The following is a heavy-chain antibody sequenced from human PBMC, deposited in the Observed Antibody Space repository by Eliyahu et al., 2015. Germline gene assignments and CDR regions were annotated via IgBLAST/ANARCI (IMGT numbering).Heavy chain of an antibody. CDR3: ARAYSSSWARYFDF. D-gene: IGHD6-13*01. V-gene: IGHV1-69*08. CDR2: IMTILGTV. CDR1: GGTFSNYN. J-gene: IGHJ4*02. Sequence: QVXLXQSGAXVRKPGSXVKXSCKTSGGTFSNYNISWVRQARGQGLEWMWTIMTILGTVNYTQKFQGRLTITADKSTNTVYMELRSLRSEDTAIYYCARAYSSSWARYFDFWGQGTLVTVSX.